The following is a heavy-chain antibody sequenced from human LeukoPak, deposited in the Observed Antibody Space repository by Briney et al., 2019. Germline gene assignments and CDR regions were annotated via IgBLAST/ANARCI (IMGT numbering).Heavy chain of an antibody. J-gene: IGHJ4*02. D-gene: IGHD6-13*01. CDR1: GFTFSRYW. CDR2: ISGTSTYI. V-gene: IGHV3-21*06. Sequence: PGGSLRLSCAASGFTFSRYWMHWVRQAPGKGLQWVSSISGTSTYIYYADSVRGRFTISRDNAKNSLYLQMSSLRAEDTAVYYCATVAAGFYWGQGTLVTVSS. CDR3: ATVAAGFY.